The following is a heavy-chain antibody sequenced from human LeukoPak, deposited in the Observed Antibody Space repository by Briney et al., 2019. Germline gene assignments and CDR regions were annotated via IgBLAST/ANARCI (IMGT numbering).Heavy chain of an antibody. CDR1: GFTFSSYA. CDR3: ARYGSGSSVNWFDP. CDR2: ISGSGGST. D-gene: IGHD3-10*01. Sequence: GGSLRLSCAASGFTFSSYAMSWVRQAPGKGLEWVSAISGSGGSTYYADSVKGRFTISRDNSKNTLYLQMDSLRAEDTAVYYCARYGSGSSVNWFDPWGQGTLVTVSS. J-gene: IGHJ5*02. V-gene: IGHV3-23*01.